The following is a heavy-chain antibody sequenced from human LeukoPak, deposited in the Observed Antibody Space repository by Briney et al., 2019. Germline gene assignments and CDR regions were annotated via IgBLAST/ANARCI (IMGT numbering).Heavy chain of an antibody. D-gene: IGHD4/OR15-4a*01. CDR2: IYSGST. V-gene: IGHV3-53*01. Sequence: GGSLRLSCTVSGFTVTSNSMSWVRQAPGKGLEWVSFIYSGSTHYSDSVKGRFTISRDNSKNTLYLQMNSLRAEDTAVYYCARRAGAYSHPYDYWGQGTLVTVSS. CDR3: ARRAGAYSHPYDY. CDR1: GFTVTSNS. J-gene: IGHJ4*02.